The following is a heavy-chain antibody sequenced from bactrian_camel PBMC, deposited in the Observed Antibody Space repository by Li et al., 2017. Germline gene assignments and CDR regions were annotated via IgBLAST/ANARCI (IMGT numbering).Heavy chain of an antibody. Sequence: HVQLVESGGGAVMPGGSLRLSCKASGFEFTSLCMAWFRQAPGKEREGIAAKYSGGGSANYADSVKGRFTVSADSGRNLLSLQMNNLKPEDTGMYYCAADRSPPYCSPDYCFADTWGQGTQVTVS. J-gene: IGHJ6*01. CDR1: GFEFTSLC. D-gene: IGHD3*01. CDR2: KYSGGGSA. V-gene: IGHV3S1*01. CDR3: AADRSPPYCSPDYCFADT.